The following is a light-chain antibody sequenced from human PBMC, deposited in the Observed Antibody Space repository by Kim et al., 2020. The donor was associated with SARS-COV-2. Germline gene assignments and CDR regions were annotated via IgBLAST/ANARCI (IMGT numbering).Light chain of an antibody. CDR3: HSYGTSLL. Sequence: PGQRVTIPCTGSPSNIGAGYDVHWYQQFPGTAPKLLSFGNNNRPSGVPDRFSGSRSGSSATLTITGLQAEDEADYYCHSYGTSLLFGGGTQLTVL. CDR2: GNN. J-gene: IGLJ3*02. CDR1: PSNIGAGYD. V-gene: IGLV1-40*01.